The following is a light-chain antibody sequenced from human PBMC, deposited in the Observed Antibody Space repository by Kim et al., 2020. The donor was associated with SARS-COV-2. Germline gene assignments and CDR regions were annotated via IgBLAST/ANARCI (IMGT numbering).Light chain of an antibody. CDR3: QQYNNWPPLT. Sequence: SPGERATLSCRASQSVSSNLAWYQQKPGQAPRLLIYGASTRATGIPARFSGSGSGTEFTLTISSLQSEDFAVDYCQQYNNWPPLTFGGGTKVDIK. J-gene: IGKJ4*01. CDR2: GAS. CDR1: QSVSSN. V-gene: IGKV3-15*01.